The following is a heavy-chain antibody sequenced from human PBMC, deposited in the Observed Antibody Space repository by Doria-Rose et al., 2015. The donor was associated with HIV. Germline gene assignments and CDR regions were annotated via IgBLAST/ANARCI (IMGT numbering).Heavy chain of an antibody. V-gene: IGHV2-26*01. CDR1: GVSLSSPGMG. CDR3: ARIKSSRWYHKYYIDF. D-gene: IGHD6-13*01. Sequence: QITLKESGPVLVKPTETLTLTCTVSGVSLSSPGMGVSWIRQPPGKVLEWLAYIFSDDERSYKTSLKSRLTISRGTSKSQVVLTMTDMDPVDTATYYCARIKSSRWYHKYYIDFWGQGTLVIVSA. J-gene: IGHJ4*02. CDR2: IFSDDER.